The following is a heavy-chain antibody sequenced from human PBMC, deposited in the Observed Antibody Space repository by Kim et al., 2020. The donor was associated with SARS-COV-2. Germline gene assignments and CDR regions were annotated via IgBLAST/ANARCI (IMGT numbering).Heavy chain of an antibody. CDR3: ARDSSIVATITLGQSDYYYGMDV. D-gene: IGHD5-12*01. V-gene: IGHV1-18*04. Sequence: ASVKVSCKASGYTFTSYGISWVRQAPGQGLEWMGWISAYNGNTNYAQKLQGRVTMTTDTSTSTAYMELRSLRSDDTAVYYCARDSSIVATITLGQSDYYYGMDVWGQGTTVTVSS. J-gene: IGHJ6*02. CDR2: ISAYNGNT. CDR1: GYTFTSYG.